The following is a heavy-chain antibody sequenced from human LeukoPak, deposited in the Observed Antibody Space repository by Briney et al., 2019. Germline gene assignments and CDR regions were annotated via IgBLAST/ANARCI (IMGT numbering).Heavy chain of an antibody. CDR1: GGSISSGSYY. CDR2: IYTSGST. Sequence: SETLSLTCTVSGGSISSGSYYWSWIRQPAGKGLEWIGRIYTSGSTNYNPSLKSRVTISVDTSKNQFSLKLSSVTAADTAVYYCARGREWELLSFWGQGTLVTASS. D-gene: IGHD1-26*01. V-gene: IGHV4-61*02. J-gene: IGHJ4*02. CDR3: ARGREWELLSF.